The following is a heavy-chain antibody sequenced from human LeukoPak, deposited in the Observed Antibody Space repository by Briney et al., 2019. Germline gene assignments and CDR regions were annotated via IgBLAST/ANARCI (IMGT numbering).Heavy chain of an antibody. V-gene: IGHV3-74*01. CDR3: ASEEVVVAANYYYYYGMDV. Sequence: GGSLRLSCAASGFTFSSYWMHWVRQAPGKGLVWVSRINSDGSSTSYADSVKGRFTISRDNAKNTLYLQMNSLRAEDTAVYYCASEEVVVAANYYYYYGMDVWGQGTTVTVSS. D-gene: IGHD2-15*01. CDR1: GFTFSSYW. CDR2: INSDGSST. J-gene: IGHJ6*02.